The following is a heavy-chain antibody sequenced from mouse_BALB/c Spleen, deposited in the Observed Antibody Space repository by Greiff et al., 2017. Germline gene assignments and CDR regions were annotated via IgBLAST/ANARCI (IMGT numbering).Heavy chain of an antibody. CDR1: GYTFTDYA. Sequence: LQQSGAELVRPGVSVKISCKGSGYTFTDYAMHWVKQSHAKSLEWIGVISTYYGDASYNQKFKGKATMTVDKSSSTAYMELARLTSEDSAIYYCARWDGFYFDYWGQGTTLTVSS. CDR3: ARWDGFYFDY. CDR2: ISTYYGDA. D-gene: IGHD2-3*01. J-gene: IGHJ2*01. V-gene: IGHV1S137*01.